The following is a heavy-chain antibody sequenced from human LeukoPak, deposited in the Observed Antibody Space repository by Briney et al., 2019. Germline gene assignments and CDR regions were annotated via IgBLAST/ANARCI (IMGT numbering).Heavy chain of an antibody. V-gene: IGHV3-21*01. CDR2: ISSRSTYI. Sequence: KPGGSLRLSCAASRFTFSTYSMNWVRQAPGKGLEWVSSISSRSTYIYYADSVKGRFTISRDNAKNSLYLQMNNLRAEDTAMFYCATSMAQDVDAFHIWGQGTMVTVSS. D-gene: IGHD2-21*01. CDR3: ATSMAQDVDAFHI. CDR1: RFTFSTYS. J-gene: IGHJ3*02.